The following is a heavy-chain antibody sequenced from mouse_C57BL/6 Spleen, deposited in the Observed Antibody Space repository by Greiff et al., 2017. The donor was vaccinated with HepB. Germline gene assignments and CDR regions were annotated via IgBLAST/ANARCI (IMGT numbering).Heavy chain of an antibody. CDR3: TRDQGYYGSSYGYFDV. CDR2: ISSGGDYI. CDR1: GFTFSSYA. J-gene: IGHJ1*03. Sequence: EVQVVESGEGLVKPGGSLKLSCAASGFTFSSYAMSWVRQTPEKRLEWVAYISSGGDYIYYADTVKGRFTISRDNARNTLYLQMSSLKSEDTAMYYCTRDQGYYGSSYGYFDVWGTGTTVTVSS. D-gene: IGHD1-1*01. V-gene: IGHV5-9-1*02.